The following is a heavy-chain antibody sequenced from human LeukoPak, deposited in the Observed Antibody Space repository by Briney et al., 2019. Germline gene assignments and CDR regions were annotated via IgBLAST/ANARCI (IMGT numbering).Heavy chain of an antibody. Sequence: GASVKVSCKASGYTFTNYDINWVRQATGQGLEWMGWMNPNSGNTGYAQKFQGRVTITRDTSIGTAYMELSSLSSEDTAVYYRARRSDYYDSSAYYYWGQGTLVTVSS. CDR3: ARRSDYYDSSAYYY. V-gene: IGHV1-8*03. CDR2: MNPNSGNT. D-gene: IGHD3-22*01. CDR1: GYTFTNYD. J-gene: IGHJ4*02.